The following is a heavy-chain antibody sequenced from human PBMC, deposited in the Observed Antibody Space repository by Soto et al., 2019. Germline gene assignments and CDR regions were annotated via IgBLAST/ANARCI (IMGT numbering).Heavy chain of an antibody. D-gene: IGHD3-3*01. CDR2: INPNSGGT. V-gene: IGHV1-2*02. CDR1: GYTFAGYY. CDR3: ARVLRFLEWLPAGY. J-gene: IGHJ4*02. Sequence: ASVKVSCKASGYTFAGYYMHWVRQAPGQGLEWMGWINPNSGGTNYAQKFQGRVTMTRDTSISTAYMELSRLRSDDTAVYYCARVLRFLEWLPAGYWGQGTLVTVSS.